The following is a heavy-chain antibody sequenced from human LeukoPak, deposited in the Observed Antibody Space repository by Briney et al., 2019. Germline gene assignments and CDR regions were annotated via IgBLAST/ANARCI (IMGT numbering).Heavy chain of an antibody. CDR3: AREQRRPPPPRRGYYFDY. CDR1: GFTFSSYS. Sequence: GGSLRLSCAASGFTFSSYSMNWVRQAPGKGLEWVSSISSSSSYIYYADSVKGRFTISRDNAKNSLYLQMNSLRAEDTAVYYCAREQRRPPPPRRGYYFDYWGQGTLVTVSS. D-gene: IGHD6-25*01. J-gene: IGHJ4*02. CDR2: ISSSSSYI. V-gene: IGHV3-21*01.